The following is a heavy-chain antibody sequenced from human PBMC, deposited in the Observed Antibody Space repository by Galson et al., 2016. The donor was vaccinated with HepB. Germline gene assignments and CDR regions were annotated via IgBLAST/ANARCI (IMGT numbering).Heavy chain of an antibody. J-gene: IGHJ4*02. CDR1: GYTFTRYW. Sequence: QSGAEVKKPGESLKISCKGSGYTFTRYWIGWVRQMPGKGLESMGIIYPGDSDTRYSPSFQGQVTMSADKSISTAYLQWSSLKAADTAMYYCARFYERTGYCDYGGQGTLVTVSS. CDR2: IYPGDSDT. D-gene: IGHD3/OR15-3a*01. CDR3: ARFYERTGYCDY. V-gene: IGHV5-51*01.